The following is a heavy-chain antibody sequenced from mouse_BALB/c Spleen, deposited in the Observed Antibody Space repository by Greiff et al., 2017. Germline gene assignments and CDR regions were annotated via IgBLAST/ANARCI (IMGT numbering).Heavy chain of an antibody. CDR2: IYPYNGGT. D-gene: IGHD4-1*01. V-gene: IGHV1S29*02. CDR3: ARETGTVYAMDY. J-gene: IGHJ4*01. Sequence: EVQLQQPGAELVKPGASVKISCKASGYTFTDYNMHWVKQSHGKSLEWIGYIYPYNGGTGYNQKFKSKATLTVDNSSSTAYMELRSLTSEDSAVYYCARETGTVYAMDYWGQGTSVTVSS. CDR1: GYTFTDYN.